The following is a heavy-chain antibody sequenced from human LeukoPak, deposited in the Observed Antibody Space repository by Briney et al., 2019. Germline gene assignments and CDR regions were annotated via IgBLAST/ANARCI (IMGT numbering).Heavy chain of an antibody. CDR1: GFTFSSYS. J-gene: IGHJ4*02. CDR2: ISSSSSYI. D-gene: IGHD4-11*01. CDR3: ARVLRDGYSPPGY. V-gene: IGHV3-21*01. Sequence: GGSLRLSCAASGFTFSSYSMNWVPQAPGKGLEWVSSISSSSSYIYYADSVKGRFTISRDNAKNSLYLQMNSLRAEDTAVYYCARVLRDGYSPPGYWGQGTLVTVSS.